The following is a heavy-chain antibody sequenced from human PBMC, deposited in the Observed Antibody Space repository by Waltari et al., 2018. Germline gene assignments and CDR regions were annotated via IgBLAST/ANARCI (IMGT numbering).Heavy chain of an antibody. J-gene: IGHJ3*01. CDR3: ATALGDSSSASRPFDF. Sequence: EVQLLQSGAELKEPGTTVRISCKVSGYTFSDYYIHWVQQAPGKGLRWMGLVYPEGGETIYSANVQGRVTISADTSTDTAFMELSSLRSEDTAVFYCATALGDSSSASRPFDFWGQGTMITVSS. CDR2: VYPEGGET. D-gene: IGHD6-19*01. V-gene: IGHV1-69-2*01. CDR1: GYTFSDYY.